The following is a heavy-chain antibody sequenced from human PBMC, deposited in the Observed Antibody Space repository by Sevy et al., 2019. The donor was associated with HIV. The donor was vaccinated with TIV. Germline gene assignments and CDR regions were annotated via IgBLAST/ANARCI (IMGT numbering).Heavy chain of an antibody. D-gene: IGHD3-16*01. J-gene: IGHJ4*02. Sequence: GGSLRLSCAASGFTFGNYWMHWVRQGPGKGLVWVSRINGDGSIRSYADSVKGRFTISRDNAKNTVYLQMNSLRVEDTAVYYCARDHTDGNTPGDDFHYWGQGIVVTVSS. CDR1: GFTFGNYW. CDR3: ARDHTDGNTPGDDFHY. CDR2: INGDGSIR. V-gene: IGHV3-74*01.